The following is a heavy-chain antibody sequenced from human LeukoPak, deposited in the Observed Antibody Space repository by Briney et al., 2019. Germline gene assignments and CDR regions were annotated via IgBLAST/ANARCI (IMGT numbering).Heavy chain of an antibody. CDR3: WHSGYESGLDY. CDR2: IYHSGSI. V-gene: IGHV4-4*02. CDR1: GVSITSGNW. D-gene: IGHD5-12*01. Sequence: ASETLSLTCGVSGVSITSGNWWSWVRQPPGKGLEWTGEIYHSGSINYNPSLKSRVTISVDKSKNQFSLKLNSVTAADTAVYYCWHSGYESGLDYWGQGTLVTVSS. J-gene: IGHJ4*02.